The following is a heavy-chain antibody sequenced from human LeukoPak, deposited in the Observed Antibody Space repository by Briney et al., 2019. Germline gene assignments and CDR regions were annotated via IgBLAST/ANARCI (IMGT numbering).Heavy chain of an antibody. CDR3: ARDRAAAGTNYYYMDV. CDR1: GGSISSYY. D-gene: IGHD6-13*01. V-gene: IGHV4-59*01. Sequence: PSETLSLTCTVSGGSISSYYWSWIRQPPGKGLEWIGYIYYSGSTNYNPSLKSRVTISVDTSKNQFSLKLSSVTAADTAVYYCARDRAAAGTNYYYMDVWGKGTTVTISS. CDR2: IYYSGST. J-gene: IGHJ6*03.